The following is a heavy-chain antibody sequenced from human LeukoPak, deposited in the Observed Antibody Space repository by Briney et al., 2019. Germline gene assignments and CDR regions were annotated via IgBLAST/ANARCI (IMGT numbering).Heavy chain of an antibody. CDR1: GFTFSSYG. CDR2: IWNDGSSK. D-gene: IGHD4-23*01. Sequence: GGSLRLSCAASGFTFSSYGMHWVRQAPGKGLEWVAVIWNDGSSKYYADSVKGRFTISRDNSKNTLYLQMNSLRAEDTAVYYCARDTDYGGVDYWGQGTLVTVSS. J-gene: IGHJ4*02. V-gene: IGHV3-33*01. CDR3: ARDTDYGGVDY.